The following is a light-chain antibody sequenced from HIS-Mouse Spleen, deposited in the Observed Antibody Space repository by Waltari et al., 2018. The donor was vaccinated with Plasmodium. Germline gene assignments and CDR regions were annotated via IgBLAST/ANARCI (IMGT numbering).Light chain of an antibody. CDR3: QQYYSFPQT. J-gene: IGKJ1*01. CDR2: AAS. Sequence: AIWMTQSPSLLSASTGDRVTISCRISQGISSYLAWYQQTPGKAPELLIYAASTLQSGVPSRFSGSGSGTDFTLTISCLQSEDFATYYCQQYYSFPQTFGQGTKVEIK. V-gene: IGKV1D-8*02. CDR1: QGISSY.